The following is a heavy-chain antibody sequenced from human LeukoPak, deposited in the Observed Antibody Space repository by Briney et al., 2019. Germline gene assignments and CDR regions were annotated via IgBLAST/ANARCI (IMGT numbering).Heavy chain of an antibody. D-gene: IGHD1-26*01. V-gene: IGHV4-59*11. J-gene: IGHJ3*02. CDR2: IYYSGST. CDR3: ARDLVGATPNAFDI. Sequence: SETLSLTCTVSGGSISSHYWSWIRQPPGKGLEWIGYIYYSGSTNYNPSLKSRVTISVDTSKNQFSLKLSSVTAADTAVYYCARDLVGATPNAFDIWGQGTMVTVSS. CDR1: GGSISSHY.